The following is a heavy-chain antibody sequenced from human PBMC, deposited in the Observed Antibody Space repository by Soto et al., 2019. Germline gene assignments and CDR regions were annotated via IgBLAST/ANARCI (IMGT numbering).Heavy chain of an antibody. V-gene: IGHV4-31*03. CDR2: IYYSGST. J-gene: IGHJ4*02. CDR3: AREGIQLWAYYFDY. Sequence: PSETLSLTCTVSGGSISSGGYYWSWIRQHPGKGLEWIGYIYYSGSTYYNPPLKSRVTISVDTSKNQFSLKLSSVTAADTAVYYCAREGIQLWAYYFDYWGQGTLVTVSS. CDR1: GGSISSGGYY. D-gene: IGHD5-18*01.